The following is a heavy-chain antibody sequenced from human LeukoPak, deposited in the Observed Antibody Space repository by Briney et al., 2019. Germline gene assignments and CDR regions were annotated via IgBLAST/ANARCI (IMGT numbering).Heavy chain of an antibody. CDR2: IYYSGIT. V-gene: IGHV4-39*01. CDR1: GDSIRSSSYY. Sequence: SETLSLTCTVSGDSIRSSSYYWGWIRQPPGKGLEWIGSIYYSGITYDNPSLKSRVTISVDTSKNQFSLKLSSVTAADTAVYYCARHYGSQRSYYYYGMDVWGQGTTVTVSS. D-gene: IGHD1-26*01. J-gene: IGHJ6*02. CDR3: ARHYGSQRSYYYYGMDV.